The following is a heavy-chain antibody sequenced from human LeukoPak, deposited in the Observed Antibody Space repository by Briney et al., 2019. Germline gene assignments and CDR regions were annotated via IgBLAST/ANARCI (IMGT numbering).Heavy chain of an antibody. D-gene: IGHD2-15*01. V-gene: IGHV4-4*07. CDR1: GGSISSYY. CDR3: ARNTYCSGGSCYLLDFYYYYMDV. Sequence: PSETLSLTCTVSGGSISSYYWSWIRQPAGKGLEWIGRIYTSGSTNYNPSLKSRVTMSVDTSKNQFSLKLSSVTAADTAVYYCARNTYCSGGSCYLLDFYYYYMDVWGKGTTVTVSS. J-gene: IGHJ6*03. CDR2: IYTSGST.